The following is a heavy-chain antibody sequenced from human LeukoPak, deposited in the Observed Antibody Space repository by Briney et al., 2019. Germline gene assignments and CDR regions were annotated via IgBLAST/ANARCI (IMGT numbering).Heavy chain of an antibody. CDR3: ATRSGYDAFDI. D-gene: IGHD3-3*01. CDR1: GFILSDYY. V-gene: IGHV3-11*04. CDR2: ISSSGNTI. Sequence: GGSLRLSCAASGFILSDYYMSWIRQAPGKGLEWVSYISSSGNTIYYADSVKGRFTISRDNAKNSLYLQMNSLRAEDTAVYYCATRSGYDAFDIWGQGTMVTVSS. J-gene: IGHJ3*02.